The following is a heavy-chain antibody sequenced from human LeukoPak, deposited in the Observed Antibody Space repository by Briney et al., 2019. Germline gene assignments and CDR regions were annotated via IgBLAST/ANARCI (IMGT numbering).Heavy chain of an antibody. J-gene: IGHJ4*02. V-gene: IGHV3-74*01. D-gene: IGHD5-18*01. CDR1: GFSFSSYW. CDR3: GNLDTPMGY. CDR2: INSDGSST. Sequence: PGGSLRLSCAASGFSFSSYWMHWVRQAPGKGLVWVSRINSDGSSTNYADSVKGRFTISRDNAKNTLYLQMNSLRAEDTAVYYCGNLDTPMGYWGQGTLVTVSS.